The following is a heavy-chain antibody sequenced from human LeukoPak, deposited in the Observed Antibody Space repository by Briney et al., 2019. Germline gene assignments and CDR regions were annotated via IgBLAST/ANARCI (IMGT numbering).Heavy chain of an antibody. CDR3: ARDSATGWYED. V-gene: IGHV4-34*01. J-gene: IGHJ4*02. CDR1: GGSFSGYY. D-gene: IGHD6-19*01. CDR2: INHSGST. Sequence: SETLSLTCAVYGGSFSGYYWSWIRQPPGKGLEWIGEINHSGSTNYNPSLKSRVTISVDTSKNQFSLKLSSVTAADTAVYYCARDSATGWYEDWGQGTLVTVSS.